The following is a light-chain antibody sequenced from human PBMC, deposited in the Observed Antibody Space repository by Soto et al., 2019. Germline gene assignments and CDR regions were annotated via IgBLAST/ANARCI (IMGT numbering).Light chain of an antibody. CDR2: GAS. CDR3: QHYGSALFT. V-gene: IGKV3-20*01. J-gene: IGKJ3*01. CDR1: QSFSSSY. Sequence: EIVLTQSPGSLSLSPGERATLSCRASQSFSSSYLAWYQQKPGQAPMLLIYGASSMATGIPDRFSGSGSGTDFTLTISSLEPEDFAVYYFQHYGSALFTFGPGTKVAVK.